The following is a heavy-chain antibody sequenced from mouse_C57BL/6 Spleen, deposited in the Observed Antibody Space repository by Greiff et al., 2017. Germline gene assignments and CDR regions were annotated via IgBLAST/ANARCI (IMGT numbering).Heavy chain of an antibody. CDR2: IDTETGGT. Sequence: QVQLQQSGAELVRPGASVTLSCKASGYTFTDYEMHWVKQTPVHGLEWIGAIDTETGGTAYNQKFKGKAILTADKSSSTAYMELRSLTSEDSAVYYCTRERVRYFDVWGTGTTVTVSS. J-gene: IGHJ1*03. CDR3: TRERVRYFDV. D-gene: IGHD2-14*01. V-gene: IGHV1-15*01. CDR1: GYTFTDYE.